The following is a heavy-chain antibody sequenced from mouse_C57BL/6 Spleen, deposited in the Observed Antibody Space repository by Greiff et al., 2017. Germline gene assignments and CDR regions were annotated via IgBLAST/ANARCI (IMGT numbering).Heavy chain of an antibody. CDR3: ARRGVVDPFAY. D-gene: IGHD1-1*01. CDR1: GYTFTSYT. V-gene: IGHV1-4*01. Sequence: VQLQQSGAELARPGASVKMSCKASGYTFTSYTMHWVKQRPGQGLEWIGYINPSSGYTKYNQKFKDKATLTADKSSSTAYMQLSSLTYEDSAGYYCARRGVVDPFAYWGQGTLVTVSA. J-gene: IGHJ3*01. CDR2: INPSSGYT.